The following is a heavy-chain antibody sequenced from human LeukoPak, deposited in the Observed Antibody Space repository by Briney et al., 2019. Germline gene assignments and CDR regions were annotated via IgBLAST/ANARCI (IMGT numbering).Heavy chain of an antibody. CDR1: GFTFSSYA. CDR3: AKNRGIVVVNLFQH. D-gene: IGHD3-22*01. CDR2: ISGSGGST. J-gene: IGHJ1*01. V-gene: IGHV3-23*01. Sequence: GGSLRLSCAASGFTFSSYAMSWVRQAPGKGLEWVSAISGSGGSTNYADSVKGRFTISRDNSKNTLYLQMNSLRAEDTAVYYCAKNRGIVVVNLFQHWGQGTLVTVSS.